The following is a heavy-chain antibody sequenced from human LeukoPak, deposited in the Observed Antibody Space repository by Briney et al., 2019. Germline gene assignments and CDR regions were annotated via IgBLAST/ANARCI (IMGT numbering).Heavy chain of an antibody. CDR3: ARHLYDAFDI. CDR2: IYYSGST. Sequence: SSETLSLTCTVSGGSISSYYWSWIRQPPGKGLEWIGYIYYSGSTNYNPSLKSRVTISVDTSKNQFSLKLSSVTAADTAVYYCARHLYDAFDIWGQGTMVTVSS. J-gene: IGHJ3*02. V-gene: IGHV4-59*08. CDR1: GGSISSYY.